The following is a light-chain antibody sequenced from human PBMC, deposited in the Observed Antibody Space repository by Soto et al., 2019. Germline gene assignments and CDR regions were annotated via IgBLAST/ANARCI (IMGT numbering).Light chain of an antibody. CDR3: AAWDGSLSVVV. CDR2: RNS. Sequence: QSVLTQPPSASGTPGQRVTISCSGSSSNIGSNYVYWYQQLPGTVPQLLIYRNSERPSGVPDRFSGSKSGTSASLGISGLRSEDEADYYCAAWDGSLSVVVFGGGTKLTVL. J-gene: IGLJ2*01. CDR1: SSNIGSNY. V-gene: IGLV1-47*01.